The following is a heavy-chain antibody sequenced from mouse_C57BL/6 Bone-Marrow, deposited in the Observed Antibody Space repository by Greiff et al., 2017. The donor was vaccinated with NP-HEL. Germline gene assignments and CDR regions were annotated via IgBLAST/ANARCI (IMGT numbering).Heavy chain of an antibody. Sequence: EVKLEESGAELVKPGASVKLSCTASGFNIKDYYMHWVKQRTEQGLEWIGRIDPEDGETKYAPKFQGKATITADTTSNTAYLQLSSLTSEDTAVYNCGGRIYYGYDVRDYWGQGTTLTVSS. V-gene: IGHV14-2*01. CDR1: GFNIKDYY. D-gene: IGHD2-2*01. J-gene: IGHJ2*01. CDR2: IDPEDGET. CDR3: GGRIYYGYDVRDY.